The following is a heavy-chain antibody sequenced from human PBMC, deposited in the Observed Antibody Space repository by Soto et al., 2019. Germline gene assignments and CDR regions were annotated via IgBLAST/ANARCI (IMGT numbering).Heavy chain of an antibody. J-gene: IGHJ4*02. CDR2: ISYDGSNK. Sequence: QVQLVESGGGVVQPGRSLRLSCAASGFTFSSYAMHWVRQAPGKGLEWVAVISYDGSNKYYADSVKGRFTISRDNSKNTLYLQMNSLRAEDTAVYYCARHPNRLITMVRGVILTFDYWGQGTLVTVSS. V-gene: IGHV3-30-3*01. D-gene: IGHD3-10*01. CDR3: ARHPNRLITMVRGVILTFDY. CDR1: GFTFSSYA.